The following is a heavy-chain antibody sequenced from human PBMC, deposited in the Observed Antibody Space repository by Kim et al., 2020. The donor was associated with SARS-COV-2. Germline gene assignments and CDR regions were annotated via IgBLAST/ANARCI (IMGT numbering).Heavy chain of an antibody. J-gene: IGHJ4*02. CDR3: ASGGMAIRRFDY. D-gene: IGHD6-13*01. Sequence: GGSLRLSCAASGFTFSSYAMSWVRQAPGKGLEWVSIISVGGGTKYYADSVKGRFTISRDDSKNTLYLQMNSLRAEDTAVYSCASGGMAIRRFDYWGQGTPVTVSS. CDR2: ISVGGGTK. V-gene: IGHV3-23*01. CDR1: GFTFSSYA.